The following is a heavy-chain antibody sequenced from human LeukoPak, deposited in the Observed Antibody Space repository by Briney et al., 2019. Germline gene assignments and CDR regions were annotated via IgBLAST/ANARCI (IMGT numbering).Heavy chain of an antibody. V-gene: IGHV1-2*02. Sequence: ASVKVSCKASGYTFTAYSMHWVRQAPGQGLEWMGWINPNSGGTDCAQRFQGRVTMTRDTSITMLYMEMSSLTPDDTAVYYCARAGYCSDGKCYTFDYWGQGTLVTVPS. CDR2: INPNSGGT. D-gene: IGHD2-15*01. CDR1: GYTFTAYS. CDR3: ARAGYCSDGKCYTFDY. J-gene: IGHJ4*02.